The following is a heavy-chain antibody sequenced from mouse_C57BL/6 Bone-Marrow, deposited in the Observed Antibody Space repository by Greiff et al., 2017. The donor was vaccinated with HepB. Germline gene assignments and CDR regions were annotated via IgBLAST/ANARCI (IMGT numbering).Heavy chain of an antibody. Sequence: EVQLQQSGPGLVKPSQSLSLTCSVTGYSITSGYYWNWIRQFPGNKLEWMGYISYDGSNNYNPSLKNRISITRDTSKNQFFLKLNSLTTEDTATYYCARALTGLDYWGQGTTLTVSS. CDR2: ISYDGSN. D-gene: IGHD4-1*01. V-gene: IGHV3-6*01. CDR3: ARALTGLDY. J-gene: IGHJ2*01. CDR1: GYSITSGYY.